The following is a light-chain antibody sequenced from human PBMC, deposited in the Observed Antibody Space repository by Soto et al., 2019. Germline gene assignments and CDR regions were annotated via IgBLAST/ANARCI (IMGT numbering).Light chain of an antibody. CDR3: HQYHDWPIT. CDR2: GAS. Sequence: EIVMTQSPATLSVSPGERAAISCRASQTINYYVAWYQQKPGRAPRLLIYGASTRATGIPARFSGSGSGTECTLTISSLQSEDFEVYYWHQYHDWPITFGQGTRLEIK. V-gene: IGKV3-15*01. CDR1: QTINYY. J-gene: IGKJ5*01.